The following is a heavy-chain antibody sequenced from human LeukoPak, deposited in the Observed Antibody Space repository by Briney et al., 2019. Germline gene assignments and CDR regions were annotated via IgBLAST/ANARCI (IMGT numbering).Heavy chain of an antibody. J-gene: IGHJ4*02. CDR2: ISHDVKTT. CDR1: GFSFSDSV. D-gene: IGHD3-10*01. V-gene: IGHV3-30*04. CDR3: VKEAYYGWGSSPTFYFDY. Sequence: GKSLRLSCVASGFSFSDSVIHWVRQAPGKGLEWVAVISHDVKTTYHADSAKGRFTISRDNSRNTVFLQMNRLRPEDTAVYYCVKEAYYGWGSSPTFYFDYWGQGTRVTVSS.